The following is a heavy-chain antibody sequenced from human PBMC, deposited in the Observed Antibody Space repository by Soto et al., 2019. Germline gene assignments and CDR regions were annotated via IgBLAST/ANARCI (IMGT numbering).Heavy chain of an antibody. V-gene: IGHV2-5*02. D-gene: IGHD5-12*01. CDR2: IYWDDDE. CDR1: GFSLTSGVG. J-gene: IGHJ4*02. CDR3: AHIDPEIVTVGGHGGFDY. Sequence: QITLKESGPTLVRPPQTHTLTCTFSGFSLTSGVGVGWIRQPPGKALEWLALIYWDDDERYSPSLKNRLTITKDTSKNQVVLTMTNVGPVDTATYFCAHIDPEIVTVGGHGGFDYWGQGTLVTVSS.